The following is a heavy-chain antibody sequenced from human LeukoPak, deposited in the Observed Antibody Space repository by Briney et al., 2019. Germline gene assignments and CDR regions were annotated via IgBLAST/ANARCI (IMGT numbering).Heavy chain of an antibody. D-gene: IGHD3-10*01. J-gene: IGHJ4*02. CDR3: AKDPGITMVRGVYFDY. CDR1: GFTFSSYA. V-gene: IGHV3-23*01. Sequence: PGGSLRLSCAASGFTFSSYAMSWVHQAPGKGLEWVSAISGSGGSTYYADSVKGRFTISRDNSENTLYLQMNSLRAEDTAVYYCAKDPGITMVRGVYFDYWGQGTLVTVSS. CDR2: ISGSGGST.